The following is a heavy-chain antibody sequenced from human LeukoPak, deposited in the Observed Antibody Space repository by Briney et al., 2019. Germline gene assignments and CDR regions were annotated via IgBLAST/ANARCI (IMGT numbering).Heavy chain of an antibody. J-gene: IGHJ4*02. D-gene: IGHD6-19*01. CDR2: INHSGST. Sequence: SETLSLTCAVYGGSFSGYYWSWIRQPPGKGLEWIGEINHSGSTNYNPSLKSRVTISVDTSKNQFSLKPSSVTAADTAVYYCARVDGSGWYDFDYWGKGTLVTVSS. V-gene: IGHV4-34*01. CDR3: ARVDGSGWYDFDY. CDR1: GGSFSGYY.